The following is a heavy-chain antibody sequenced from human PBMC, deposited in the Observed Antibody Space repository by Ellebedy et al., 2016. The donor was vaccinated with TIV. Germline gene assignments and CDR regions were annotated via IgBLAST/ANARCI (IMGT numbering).Heavy chain of an antibody. D-gene: IGHD6-19*01. J-gene: IGHJ1*01. CDR2: ISDSGST. V-gene: IGHV4-39*02. Sequence: MPSETLSLTCSVSGGSINSRGYSWDWIRQPPGKGLEWTGSISDSGSTFYNPSLKSRVRISVETSKNQFSLKLRSVTAADTAVYYCATEIPVAARIEFWGQGALVTVSS. CDR3: ATEIPVAARIEF. CDR1: GGSINSRGYS.